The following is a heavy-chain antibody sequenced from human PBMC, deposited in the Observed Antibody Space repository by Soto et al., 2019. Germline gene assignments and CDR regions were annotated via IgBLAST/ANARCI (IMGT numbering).Heavy chain of an antibody. CDR2: IWYDGSNQ. J-gene: IGHJ4*02. V-gene: IGHV3-33*01. Sequence: QVQLVESGGCVVQPGRSLRLSCLASGFTFGSYGMHWVRQAPGKGLEWVAFIWYDGSNQYYIDAVKGRFTISRDNSKNTLYLQMNSLRAEDTAVYYCARDSVGEVWSGTMEYWGQGTLVTASS. CDR1: GFTFGSYG. CDR3: ARDSVGEVWSGTMEY. D-gene: IGHD3-3*01.